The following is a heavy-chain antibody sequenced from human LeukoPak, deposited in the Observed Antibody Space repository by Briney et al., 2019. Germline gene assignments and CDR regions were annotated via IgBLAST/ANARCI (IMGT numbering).Heavy chain of an antibody. J-gene: IGHJ4*02. Sequence: GASVKVSCKASGYTFTSYYMHWVRQAPGQGLEWMGIINPSGGSTSYAQKFQGRVTMTRDTSISTAYMELSRLRSDDTAVYYCARGGSYCGGDCYSDYWGQGTLVTVSS. CDR3: ARGGSYCGGDCYSDY. V-gene: IGHV1-46*01. D-gene: IGHD2-21*01. CDR2: INPSGGST. CDR1: GYTFTSYY.